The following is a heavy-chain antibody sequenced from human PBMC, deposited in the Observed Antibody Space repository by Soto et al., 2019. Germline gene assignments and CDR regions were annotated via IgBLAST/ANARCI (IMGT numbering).Heavy chain of an antibody. Sequence: SETLSLTCTVSGGSSSSYYWSWIRQPPGKGLEWIGYIYYSGSTNYNPSLKSRVTISVDTSKNQFSLKLSSVTAADTAVYYCARHYDFWSGYIDYWGQGTLVTVSS. CDR3: ARHYDFWSGYIDY. D-gene: IGHD3-3*01. V-gene: IGHV4-59*01. CDR2: IYYSGST. J-gene: IGHJ4*02. CDR1: GGSSSSYY.